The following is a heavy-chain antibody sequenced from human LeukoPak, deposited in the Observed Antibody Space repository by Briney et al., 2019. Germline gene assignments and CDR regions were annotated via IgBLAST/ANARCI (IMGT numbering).Heavy chain of an antibody. Sequence: SETLSLTCTVSGGSISSSSYYWGWIRQPPGKGLEWIGSIYYSGGTYYNPSLKSRVTISVDTSKNQFSLKLSSVTAADTAVYYCARQLRGYSSSWSGGRLWFDPWGQGTLVTVSS. J-gene: IGHJ5*02. V-gene: IGHV4-39*01. CDR2: IYYSGGT. CDR1: GGSISSSSYY. CDR3: ARQLRGYSSSWSGGRLWFDP. D-gene: IGHD6-13*01.